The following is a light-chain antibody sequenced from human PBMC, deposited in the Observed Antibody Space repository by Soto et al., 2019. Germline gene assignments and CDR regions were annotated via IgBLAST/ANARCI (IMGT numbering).Light chain of an antibody. Sequence: QSVLTQPPSASGTPGQRVTISCSGSSSNVGTNHVNWYQRLPGTAPKLLIYSDNQRPSGVPDRFSGSKSGTSASLAISGLQSEDEADYYCATRDERLSGRVFGGGTKLTVL. CDR1: SSNVGTNH. CDR2: SDN. V-gene: IGLV1-44*01. J-gene: IGLJ3*02. CDR3: ATRDERLSGRV.